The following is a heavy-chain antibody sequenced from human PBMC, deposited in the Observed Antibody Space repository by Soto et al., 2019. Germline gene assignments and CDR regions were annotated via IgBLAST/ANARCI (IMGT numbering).Heavy chain of an antibody. CDR2: MYHSGAT. D-gene: IGHD3-10*01. CDR1: GGSITSDNW. CDR3: ARASASSMLRGVIIN. Sequence: QVQLQESGPGLVKPSETLSLTCAFSGGSITSDNWWTWFRQTPGKGLGWIGEMYHSGATNYSPSLKRRVTILVDKSKNQFSLKLTSVTAADSALYYCARASASSMLRGVIINWGQGTLVTVSS. J-gene: IGHJ4*02. V-gene: IGHV4-4*02.